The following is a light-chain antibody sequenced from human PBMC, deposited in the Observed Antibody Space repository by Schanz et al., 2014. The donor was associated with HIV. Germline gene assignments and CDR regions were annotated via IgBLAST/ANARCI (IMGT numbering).Light chain of an antibody. V-gene: IGLV1-44*01. J-gene: IGLJ3*02. Sequence: QSVLTQPPSVSGTPGQRVTISCSGSGSNIGRNTVSWHHQFPGTAPKLVLYNTYHRPSGVPDRFSGSQSGTSASLAISGLQSEDEADFYCATWDDSLDGWVFGGGTKLTVL. CDR3: ATWDDSLDGWV. CDR2: NTY. CDR1: GSNIGRNT.